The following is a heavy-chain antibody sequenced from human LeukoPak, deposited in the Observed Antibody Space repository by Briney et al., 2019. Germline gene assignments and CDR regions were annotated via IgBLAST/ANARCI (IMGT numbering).Heavy chain of an antibody. CDR2: IYYSGST. J-gene: IGHJ3*02. D-gene: IGHD2-15*01. CDR1: GGSISSYY. CDR3: ARGYCSGGSCYSGPFDI. Sequence: SETLSLTCTVSGGSISSYYWSWIRQPPGKGLEWIRYIYYSGSTNYNPSLKSRVTISVDTSKNQFSLKLSSVTAADTAVYYCARGYCSGGSCYSGPFDIWGQGTMVTVSS. V-gene: IGHV4-59*01.